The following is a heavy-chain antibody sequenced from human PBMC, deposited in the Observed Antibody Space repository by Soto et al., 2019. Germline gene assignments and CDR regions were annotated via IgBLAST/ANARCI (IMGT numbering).Heavy chain of an antibody. CDR2: ISTSSYTI. CDR1: GFTFSNYN. D-gene: IGHD6-19*01. Sequence: GGSLRLSCAASGFTFSNYNMNWVRQAPGKGLEWVSYISTSSYTIYYADSVKGRFTISRDNARNSLYLQMNSLRPEDTAMYYCARTRTYNSGGIWGQGTLVTVSS. CDR3: ARTRTYNSGGI. J-gene: IGHJ3*02. V-gene: IGHV3-48*01.